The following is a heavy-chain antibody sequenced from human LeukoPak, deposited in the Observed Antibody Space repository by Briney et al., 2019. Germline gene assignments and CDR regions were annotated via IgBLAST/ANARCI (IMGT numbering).Heavy chain of an antibody. V-gene: IGHV1-8*01. J-gene: IGHJ4*02. CDR3: ARGAPGSYCSGGSCPYFDY. CDR2: VNPNSGHT. D-gene: IGHD2-15*01. CDR1: GYTFTSND. Sequence: GASVKVSCKASGYTFTSNDVNWVREATGQGLEWMGWVNPNSGHTGYAQKFQGRVTMTTNTSISTAYMELSSLRSEDTAVYYCARGAPGSYCSGGSCPYFDYWGQGTLVSVSS.